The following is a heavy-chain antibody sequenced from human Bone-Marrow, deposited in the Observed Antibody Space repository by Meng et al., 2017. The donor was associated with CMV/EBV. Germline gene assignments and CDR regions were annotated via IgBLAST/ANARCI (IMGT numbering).Heavy chain of an antibody. CDR2: IYYSGST. CDR3: ARGHYGNWFDP. J-gene: IGHJ5*02. V-gene: IGHV4-61*01. D-gene: IGHD3-10*01. CDR1: GGSVSSGSYY. Sequence: SETLSLTRTVSGGSVSSGSYYWSWIRQPPGKGLEWIGYIYYSGSTNYNPSLKSRVTISVDTSKNQFSLKLSSVTAADTAVYYCARGHYGNWFDPWGQGTLVTVSS.